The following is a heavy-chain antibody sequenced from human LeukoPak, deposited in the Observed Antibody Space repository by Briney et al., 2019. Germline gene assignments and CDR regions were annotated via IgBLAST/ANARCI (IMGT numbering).Heavy chain of an antibody. CDR3: ASGYSWNYYYYMDV. CDR2: FYTSGST. CDR1: GGSISSYY. Sequence: SETLSLTCTVSGGSISSYYWSWIRQPAGKGLEWIGRFYTSGSTNYNPSLKSRVTMSVDTSKNLFSLKLTSVTAADTAVYYCASGYSWNYYYYMDVWGKGTTVTISS. V-gene: IGHV4-4*07. J-gene: IGHJ6*03. D-gene: IGHD5-18*01.